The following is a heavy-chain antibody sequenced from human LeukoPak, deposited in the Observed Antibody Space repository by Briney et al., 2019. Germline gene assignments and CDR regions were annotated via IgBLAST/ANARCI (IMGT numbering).Heavy chain of an antibody. CDR2: IWYDGSNK. J-gene: IGHJ4*02. CDR1: GFTFSNYW. D-gene: IGHD1-26*01. Sequence: PGGSLRLSCAASGFTFSNYWMSWVRQAPGKGLEWVAVIWYDGSNKYYADSVKGRFTISRDNSKNTLYLQMNSLRAEDTAVYYCARSGGSYAFDYWGQGTLVTVSS. CDR3: ARSGGSYAFDY. V-gene: IGHV3-33*08.